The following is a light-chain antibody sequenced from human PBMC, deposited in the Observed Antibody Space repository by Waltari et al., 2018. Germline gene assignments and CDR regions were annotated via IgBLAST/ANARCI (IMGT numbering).Light chain of an antibody. V-gene: IGKV2-30*02. CDR2: GVS. Sequence: EVVMTQSPLSLPVTLGQPASISCRSSQSLVHGDGNTCLNWFQQRRGQSPRLLIYGVSDRDAGVPDRFSGSGSGCEFTLKISRVEAEDVGSYYCMRGTLWPYTFGQGTKLEIK. J-gene: IGKJ2*01. CDR3: MRGTLWPYT. CDR1: QSLVHGDGNTC.